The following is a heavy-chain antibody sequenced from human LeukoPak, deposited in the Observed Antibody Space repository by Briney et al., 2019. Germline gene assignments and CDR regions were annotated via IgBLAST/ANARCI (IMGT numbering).Heavy chain of an antibody. J-gene: IGHJ4*02. D-gene: IGHD3-22*01. CDR1: GYTFTSCG. CDR3: ARADLYDSSGY. Sequence: GASVKVSCKASGYTFTSCGISWVRQAPGQGLEWMGWISAYNGNTNYAQKLQGRVTMTTDTSTSTAYMELRSLRSDDAAVYYCARADLYDSSGYWGQGTLVTVSS. CDR2: ISAYNGNT. V-gene: IGHV1-18*01.